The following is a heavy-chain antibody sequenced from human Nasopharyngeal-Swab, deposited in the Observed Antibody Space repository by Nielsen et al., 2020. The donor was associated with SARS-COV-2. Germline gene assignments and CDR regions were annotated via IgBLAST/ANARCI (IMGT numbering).Heavy chain of an antibody. CDR1: GFSLSTGGMC. J-gene: IGHJ6*02. CDR3: ARILRTGTSNYYYGMDV. V-gene: IGHV2-70*01. D-gene: IGHD1-1*01. Sequence: SGPTLVKPTQTLTLTCTFSGFSLSTGGMCVSWIRQPPGKALEWLALIDWDDDKYYSTSLKTRLTISKDTSKNQVVLTMTNMDPVDTATYYCARILRTGTSNYYYGMDVWGQGTTVTVSS. CDR2: IDWDDDK.